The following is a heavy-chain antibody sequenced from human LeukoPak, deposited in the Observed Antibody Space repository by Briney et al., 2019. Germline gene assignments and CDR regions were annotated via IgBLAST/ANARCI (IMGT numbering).Heavy chain of an antibody. CDR1: GYTLTELS. CDR3: ATLYTGTTSWFDP. J-gene: IGHJ5*02. Sequence: ASVKVSSKVSGYTLTELSMHWVRQAPGKGLEWMGGFDPEDGETIYAQKFQGRVTMTEDTSTDTAYMELSSLRSEDTAVYYCATLYTGTTSWFDPWGQGTLVTVSS. D-gene: IGHD1-1*01. CDR2: FDPEDGET. V-gene: IGHV1-24*01.